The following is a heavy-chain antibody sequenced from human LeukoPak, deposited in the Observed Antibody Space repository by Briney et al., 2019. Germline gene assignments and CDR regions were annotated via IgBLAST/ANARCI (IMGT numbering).Heavy chain of an antibody. CDR1: GFTFSNAW. V-gene: IGHV3-15*01. J-gene: IGHJ4*02. Sequence: GGSLRLSCAASGFTFSNAWMSWVRQAPGKGLEWVGRIKSKTDGGTTDYAAPVKGRFTISRDDSKNTLYLQMNSLKTEDTAVYYCTTEVTAAAASGGPGGNDQLDYWGQGTLVTVSS. CDR3: TTEVTAAAASGGPGGNDQLDY. D-gene: IGHD6-13*01. CDR2: IKSKTDGGTT.